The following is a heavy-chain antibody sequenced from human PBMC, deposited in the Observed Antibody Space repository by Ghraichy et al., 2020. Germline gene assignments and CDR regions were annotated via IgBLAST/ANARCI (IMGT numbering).Heavy chain of an antibody. Sequence: SQTLSLTCTVSGGSISSSSYYWGWIRQPPGKGLEWIGSIYYSGSTYYNPSLKSRVTISVDTSKNQFSLKLSSVTAADTAVYYCARVWLLSVDYWGQGTLVTVSS. V-gene: IGHV4-39*01. CDR3: ARVWLLSVDY. CDR2: IYYSGST. D-gene: IGHD3-22*01. CDR1: GGSISSSSYY. J-gene: IGHJ4*02.